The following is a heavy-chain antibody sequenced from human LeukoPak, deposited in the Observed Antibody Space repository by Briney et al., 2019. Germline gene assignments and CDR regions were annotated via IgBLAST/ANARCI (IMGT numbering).Heavy chain of an antibody. CDR2: IIPILGIA. D-gene: IGHD2-15*01. J-gene: IGHJ4*02. Sequence: GASVKVSCKASGYTFTSYYMHWVRQAPGQGLEWMGRIIPILGIANYAQKFQGRVTITADKSTSTAYMELSSLRSEDTAVYYCARRYCSGGSCNYGIDYWGQGTLVTVSS. CDR3: ARRYCSGGSCNYGIDY. CDR1: GYTFTSYY. V-gene: IGHV1-69*02.